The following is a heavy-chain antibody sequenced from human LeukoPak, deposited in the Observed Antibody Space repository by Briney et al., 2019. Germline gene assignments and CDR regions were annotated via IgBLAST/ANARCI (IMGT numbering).Heavy chain of an antibody. CDR3: AKDPDYSNFADNWFDP. Sequence: GGSLRLSCAASGFTFSSYAMHWVRQAPGKGLEWVSAISGSGGSTYYADSVKGRFTISRDNSKNTLYLQMNSLRAEDTAVYYCAKDPDYSNFADNWFDPWGQGTLVTVSS. D-gene: IGHD4-11*01. V-gene: IGHV3-23*01. CDR2: ISGSGGST. J-gene: IGHJ5*02. CDR1: GFTFSSYA.